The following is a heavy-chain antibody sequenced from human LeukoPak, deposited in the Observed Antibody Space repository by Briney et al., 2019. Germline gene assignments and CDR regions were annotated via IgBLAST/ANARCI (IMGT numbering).Heavy chain of an antibody. CDR3: ARGLWFGESPTYGMDV. J-gene: IGHJ6*02. CDR1: GGTFSSYA. Sequence: SVKVSCKASGGTFSSYAISRVRQAPGQGLEWMGGIIPIFGIANYAQKFQGRVTITADKSTSTAYMELSSLRSEDTAVYYCARGLWFGESPTYGMDVWGQGTTVTVSS. CDR2: IIPIFGIA. D-gene: IGHD3-10*01. V-gene: IGHV1-69*17.